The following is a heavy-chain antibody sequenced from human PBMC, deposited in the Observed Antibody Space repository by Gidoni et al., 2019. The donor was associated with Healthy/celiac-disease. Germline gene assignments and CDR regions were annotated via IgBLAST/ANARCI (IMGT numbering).Heavy chain of an antibody. J-gene: IGHJ4*02. CDR1: GFTFSSYS. D-gene: IGHD1-26*01. CDR3: ARELGATTSMTLDY. CDR2: ISSSSSYI. V-gene: IGHV3-21*01. Sequence: EVQLVESGGGLVKPGGSLRLSCAASGFTFSSYSMNWVRQAPGKGLEWVSSISSSSSYIYYADSVKGRFTISRDNAKNSLYLQMNSLRAEDTAVYYCARELGATTSMTLDYWGQGTLVTVSS.